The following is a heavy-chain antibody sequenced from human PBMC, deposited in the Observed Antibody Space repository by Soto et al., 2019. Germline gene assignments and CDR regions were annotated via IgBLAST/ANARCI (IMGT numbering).Heavy chain of an antibody. CDR2: SIPIQGRA. CDR3: AKSLVFVVHAYMDV. J-gene: IGHJ6*03. D-gene: IGHD2-21*01. Sequence: QVQLVQSGAEVRKPGSSVKVSCEASGGSFISYIFTWVRQAPGQGLEWMGRSIPIQGRADYALKFQDRVTITAARSTQTVYMELRSLRPEDTALYYCAKSLVFVVHAYMDVWGKGTTVTVSS. V-gene: IGHV1-69*02. CDR1: GGSFISYI.